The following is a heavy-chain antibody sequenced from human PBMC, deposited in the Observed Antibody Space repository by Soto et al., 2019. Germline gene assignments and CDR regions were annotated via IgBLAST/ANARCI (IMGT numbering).Heavy chain of an antibody. Sequence: QVQLVQSGAEVKKPGASVKVSCKASGYTFTSYYMHWVRQAPGQGLEWMGIINPSGGSTSYAQKFPGRATMTRDTSTSTVYMELSSLRSEDTAVYYCASSSPGSRTLMDIWGQGTMVTVSS. CDR1: GYTFTSYY. D-gene: IGHD6-13*01. CDR3: ASSSPGSRTLMDI. V-gene: IGHV1-46*03. J-gene: IGHJ3*02. CDR2: INPSGGST.